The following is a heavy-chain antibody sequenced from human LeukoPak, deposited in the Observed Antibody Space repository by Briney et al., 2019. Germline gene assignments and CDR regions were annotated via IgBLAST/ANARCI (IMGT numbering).Heavy chain of an antibody. J-gene: IGHJ4*02. CDR2: INSDETST. CDR3: ARSRYGVVALFDY. Sequence: PGGSLRLSCAASGFTFSSYWMHWVRQAPGKGLVWVSRINSDETSTSYADSVKGRFTISRDNAKKTLYQQMNSLRAEDTAVYYCARSRYGVVALFDYWGQGTLVTVSS. V-gene: IGHV3-74*01. CDR1: GFTFSSYW. D-gene: IGHD2-15*01.